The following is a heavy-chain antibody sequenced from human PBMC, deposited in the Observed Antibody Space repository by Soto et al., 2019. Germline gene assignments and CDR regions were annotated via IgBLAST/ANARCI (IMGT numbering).Heavy chain of an antibody. CDR2: ISVSGGST. V-gene: IGHV3-23*01. J-gene: IGHJ4*02. CDR1: GFTFSSYA. Sequence: GGSLRLSCAASGFTFSSYAMSCVRQAPGKGLAWVSGISVSGGSTYYADYVKGRFTISRDNSKNTLYLQMNSLRAEDTAVYYCASNTRYDPPDYWGQGTLVTVSS. D-gene: IGHD3-16*01. CDR3: ASNTRYDPPDY.